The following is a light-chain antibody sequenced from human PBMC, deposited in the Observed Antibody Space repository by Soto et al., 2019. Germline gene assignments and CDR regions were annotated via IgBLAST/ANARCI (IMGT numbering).Light chain of an antibody. Sequence: DIQMTQSPSSLSASVGDRVTISCRASQSIAIFINWYQQKSGKAPKLLIHAATSLHIGVPSRFSGSGSGTDFTLTISSLQPEDFATYYWQESYRMPYTFGQGTKVDIK. J-gene: IGKJ2*01. CDR1: QSIAIF. CDR2: AAT. CDR3: QESYRMPYT. V-gene: IGKV1-39*01.